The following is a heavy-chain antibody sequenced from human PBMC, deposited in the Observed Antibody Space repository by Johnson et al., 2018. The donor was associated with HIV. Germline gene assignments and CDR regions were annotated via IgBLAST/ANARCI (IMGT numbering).Heavy chain of an antibody. V-gene: IGHV3-30*04. CDR1: GFTFSSYA. J-gene: IGHJ3*02. D-gene: IGHD3-22*01. CDR3: TTGGYYYDSSGYSGPDAFDI. CDR2: ISYDGSNK. Sequence: VQLVESVGGVVQPGRSLRLSCAASGFTFSSYAMHWVRQAPGKGLEWVAVISYDGSNKYYADSVKGRFTISRDNSKNTPYLQMNSLKTEDTAVYYCTTGGYYYDSSGYSGPDAFDIWGQGTMVTVSS.